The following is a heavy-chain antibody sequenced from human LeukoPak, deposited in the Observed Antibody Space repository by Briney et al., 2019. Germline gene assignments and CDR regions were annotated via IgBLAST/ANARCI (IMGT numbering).Heavy chain of an antibody. Sequence: PGGSLRLSCAAPGFTFSSYSMNWVRQAPGKGLEWVSSISSSSSYIYYADSVKGRFTISRDNAKNSLYLQMNSLRAEDTAVYYCARDQVAAAGTFIPFDYWGQGTLVTVSS. CDR2: ISSSSSYI. J-gene: IGHJ4*02. D-gene: IGHD6-13*01. CDR3: ARDQVAAAGTFIPFDY. CDR1: GFTFSSYS. V-gene: IGHV3-21*01.